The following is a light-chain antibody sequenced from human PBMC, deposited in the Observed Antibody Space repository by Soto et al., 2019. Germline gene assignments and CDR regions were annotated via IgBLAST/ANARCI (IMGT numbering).Light chain of an antibody. J-gene: IGKJ1*01. CDR1: QSVSSY. V-gene: IGKV3-11*01. CDR2: DAS. Sequence: EIVLTQSPATLSLSPGERATLSCRASQSVSSYLAWYQQKPGQAPRLLIYDASNRATGIPARFSGSGSGTDFTLTISSLEPEDFAVYYCQQRGNWPRTWAFGQGTKVDNK. CDR3: QQRGNWPRTWA.